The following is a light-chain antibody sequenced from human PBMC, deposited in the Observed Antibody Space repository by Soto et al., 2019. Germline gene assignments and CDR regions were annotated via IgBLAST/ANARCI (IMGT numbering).Light chain of an antibody. CDR3: QQYNNWPLT. Sequence: EIVMTQSPATLSVSPGERATLSCRASQSVSSNLAWYQQKPGQAPRLLIYGASTRATGIPARFSGSESRTQFTLTISSLQSEDFAVYYCQQYNNWPLTFGGGTKVEIK. CDR1: QSVSSN. J-gene: IGKJ4*01. CDR2: GAS. V-gene: IGKV3-15*01.